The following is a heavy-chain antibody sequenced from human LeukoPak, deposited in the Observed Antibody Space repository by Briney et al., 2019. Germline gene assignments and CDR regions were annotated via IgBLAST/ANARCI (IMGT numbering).Heavy chain of an antibody. CDR1: SGSISTGDYY. CDR2: IYYSGST. V-gene: IGHV4-30-4*01. Sequence: SETLSLTCTVSSGSISTGDYYWSWVRQPPGKGLEYIGYIYYSGSTYYNPSLKSRVTISVDTSKNQFSLKLSSVTAADTAVYYCARDKQLGHFDYWGQGTLVTVSS. D-gene: IGHD6-6*01. J-gene: IGHJ4*02. CDR3: ARDKQLGHFDY.